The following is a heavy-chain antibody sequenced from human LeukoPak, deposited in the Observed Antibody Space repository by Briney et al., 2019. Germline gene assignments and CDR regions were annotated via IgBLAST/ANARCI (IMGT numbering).Heavy chain of an antibody. V-gene: IGHV4-38-2*02. CDR1: C. Sequence: CWGWIRQSPGKGLEWIGNVYHSGTTYSNPSLRSRVSISVDTSKNQFSLKSSSVTAADTAIYYCARVSDDEHGGNSGAVYFESWGQGTVVTVSS. CDR3: ARVSDDEHGGNSGAVYFES. D-gene: IGHD4-23*01. J-gene: IGHJ4*02. CDR2: VYHSGTT.